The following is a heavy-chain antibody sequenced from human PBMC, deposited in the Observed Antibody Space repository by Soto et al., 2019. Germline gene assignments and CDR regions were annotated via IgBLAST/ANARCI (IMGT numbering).Heavy chain of an antibody. CDR1: GGSISSGGHY. D-gene: IGHD3-9*01. Sequence: SETLSLTCTVSGGSISSGGHYWSWIRQHPGKGLEWIGYIYYSGSTYYNPSLKSRVTISVDTSKNQFSLKLSSVTAADTVVYYCASALHDWRGFDPWGQGTLVTVSS. CDR2: IYYSGST. V-gene: IGHV4-31*03. J-gene: IGHJ5*02. CDR3: ASALHDWRGFDP.